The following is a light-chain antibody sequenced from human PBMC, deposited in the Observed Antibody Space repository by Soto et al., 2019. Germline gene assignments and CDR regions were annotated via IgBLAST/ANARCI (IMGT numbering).Light chain of an antibody. CDR2: DYN. J-gene: IGLJ2*01. Sequence: NFMLTQPHSVSESPGKTVTISCTRSSGSIAGNYVQWYQQCPGSAPTTVIYDYNQRPSGVPDRFSGSIDSSSNSASLTISGLKTEDEADYYCQSYDNNNHVVFGGGTKVTVL. CDR1: SGSIAGNY. CDR3: QSYDNNNHVV. V-gene: IGLV6-57*04.